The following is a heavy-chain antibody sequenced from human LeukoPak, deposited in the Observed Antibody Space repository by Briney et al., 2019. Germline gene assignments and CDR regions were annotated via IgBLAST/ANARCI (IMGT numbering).Heavy chain of an antibody. CDR3: ARDSGYYGDYRDTGDY. J-gene: IGHJ4*02. Sequence: PGGSLRLSCAASGFTFSSYSMNWVRQAPGKGLEWVSSISSSSSYIYYADSVKGRFTISRDNAKNSLYLQMNSLRAEDTAVYYCARDSGYYGDYRDTGDYWGQGALVTVSS. CDR1: GFTFSSYS. CDR2: ISSSSSYI. V-gene: IGHV3-21*01. D-gene: IGHD4-17*01.